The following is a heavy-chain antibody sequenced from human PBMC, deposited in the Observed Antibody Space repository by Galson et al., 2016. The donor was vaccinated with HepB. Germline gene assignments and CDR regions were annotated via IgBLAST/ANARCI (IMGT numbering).Heavy chain of an antibody. D-gene: IGHD1-26*01. J-gene: IGHJ4*02. CDR2: INPYTGGT. Sequence: SVKVSCKASGYTFTTYGISWVRQAPGQGLEWMGRINPYTGGTYYAQKFQGRVTMTRDTSISTAYMELSSLRSDDTAVYYCARVGSRVPLYYLDYWGQGTLVTVSS. V-gene: IGHV1-2*06. CDR3: ARVGSRVPLYYLDY. CDR1: GYTFTTYG.